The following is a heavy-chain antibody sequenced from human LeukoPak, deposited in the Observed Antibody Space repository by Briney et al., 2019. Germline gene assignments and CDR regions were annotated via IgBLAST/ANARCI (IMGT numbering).Heavy chain of an antibody. V-gene: IGHV3-48*04. J-gene: IGHJ4*02. CDR3: ARDNTYYYGSRSYSHRYHFDY. CDR2: ISNSGSII. D-gene: IGHD3-10*01. CDR1: GFTFSSYS. Sequence: GGSLRLSCAASGFTFSSYSMNWVRQAPGKGLEWVSYISNSGSIIYYADSVKGRFTISRDNAKNSLYLQLNSLRAEDTAVYYCARDNTYYYGSRSYSHRYHFDYWGQGTLVTVSS.